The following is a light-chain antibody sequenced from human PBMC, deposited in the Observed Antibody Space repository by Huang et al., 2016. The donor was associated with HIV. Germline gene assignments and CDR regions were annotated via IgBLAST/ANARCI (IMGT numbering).Light chain of an antibody. Sequence: IVLTQSPATLSLSPGERAALSCRATQSISNNLAWYQQKAGQSPRLLIYGASTRDTGIPARFRGSGSGTDFTLTISSLQSEDFAVYYCQQYNNWPPLLTFGGGTKVEIK. V-gene: IGKV3-15*01. CDR3: QQYNNWPPLLT. CDR2: GAS. CDR1: QSISNN. J-gene: IGKJ4*01.